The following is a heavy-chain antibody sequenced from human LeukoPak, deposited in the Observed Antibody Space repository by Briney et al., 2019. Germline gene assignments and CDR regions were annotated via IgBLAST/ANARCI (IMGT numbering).Heavy chain of an antibody. J-gene: IGHJ4*02. D-gene: IGHD3-10*01. Sequence: SETLSLTCTFSGGSFSPAHWSWIRQPPGKGLEWIGVICDDGHTDYNPSLQSRVTISVDTSKRQFSLKLSSLAAADTAVYYCATGRDPYKTGHWGQGTLVTVSS. CDR1: GGSFSPAH. CDR3: ATGRDPYKTGH. CDR2: ICDDGHT. V-gene: IGHV4-59*01.